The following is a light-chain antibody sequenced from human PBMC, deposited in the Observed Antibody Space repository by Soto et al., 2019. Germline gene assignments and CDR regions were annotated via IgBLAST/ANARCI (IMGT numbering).Light chain of an antibody. V-gene: IGLV3-21*02. J-gene: IGLJ1*01. Sequence: SYELTPPPSVSVAPGQTARISCGGNNIGSKSVHWFQQKPGQAPVLVVYDDNDRPSGIPERFSGSNSGNTATLTISRVEAGDEADYYCQVWDSISDHFVFGTGTKVTVL. CDR3: QVWDSISDHFV. CDR2: DDN. CDR1: NIGSKS.